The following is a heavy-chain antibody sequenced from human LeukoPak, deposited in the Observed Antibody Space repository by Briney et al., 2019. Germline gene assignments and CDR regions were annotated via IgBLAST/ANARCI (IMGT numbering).Heavy chain of an antibody. Sequence: SGGSLRLSCAASGFTFSSYGMHWVRQAPGKGLEWVAVIWYDGSNKYYADSVKGRFAISRDNSKNTLYLQMNSLRAEDTAVYYCARRDTVTAFDYWGQGTLVTVSS. D-gene: IGHD2-21*02. CDR2: IWYDGSNK. J-gene: IGHJ4*02. V-gene: IGHV3-33*01. CDR3: ARRDTVTAFDY. CDR1: GFTFSSYG.